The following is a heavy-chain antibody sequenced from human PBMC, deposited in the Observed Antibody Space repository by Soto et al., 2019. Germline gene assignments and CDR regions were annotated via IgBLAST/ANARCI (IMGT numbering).Heavy chain of an antibody. CDR3: ARAGTGGYSGYGVARTYWFDP. D-gene: IGHD5-12*01. J-gene: IGHJ5*02. CDR1: GGSISSSNW. Sequence: QVQLQESGPGLVKPSGTLSLTCAVSGGSISSSNWWSWVRQPPGKGLEWIGEIYHSGSTNYNPSLRSKVTISVDKSKTQFSLKRSSVTAADTAVYYCARAGTGGYSGYGVARTYWFDPWGQGTLVTVSS. CDR2: IYHSGST. V-gene: IGHV4-4*02.